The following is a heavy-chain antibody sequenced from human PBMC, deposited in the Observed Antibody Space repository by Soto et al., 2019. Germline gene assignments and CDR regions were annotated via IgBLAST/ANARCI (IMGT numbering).Heavy chain of an antibody. D-gene: IGHD1-1*01. CDR3: ARGRGSNWNRLYDGMDG. V-gene: IGHV4-34*01. Sequence: SETLSPNFAVHGGAFSGYYGSWIRQPPGKGLEWIGEINHSGSTNYNPSLKSRVTISVDTSKNQFSLKLSSVTAADTAVYYCARGRGSNWNRLYDGMDGWGQGTTVTVS. J-gene: IGHJ6*02. CDR1: GGAFSGYY. CDR2: INHSGST.